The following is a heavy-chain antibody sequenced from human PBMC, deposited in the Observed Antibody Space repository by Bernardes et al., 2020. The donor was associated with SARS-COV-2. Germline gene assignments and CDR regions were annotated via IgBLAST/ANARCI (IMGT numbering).Heavy chain of an antibody. Sequence: GGSLRLSCAASGFTFSSYGMHWVRQAPGKGLEWVAVIWYDGSNKYYADSVKGRFTISRDNSKNTLYLQMNSLRAEDTAVYYCARDLIGELLYGMDVWGQGTTVTVSS. CDR2: IWYDGSNK. D-gene: IGHD3-10*01. CDR1: GFTFSSYG. J-gene: IGHJ6*02. V-gene: IGHV3-33*01. CDR3: ARDLIGELLYGMDV.